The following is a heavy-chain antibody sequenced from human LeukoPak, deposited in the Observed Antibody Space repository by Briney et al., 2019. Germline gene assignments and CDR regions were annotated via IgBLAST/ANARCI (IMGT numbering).Heavy chain of an antibody. J-gene: IGHJ4*02. CDR2: ISAYNGNT. Sequence: ASVKVSCKASGYTFTSYGISWVRQAPGQGLEWMGWISAYNGNTNYAQKLQGRVTMTTDTSTSTAYMELRSLRSDDTAVYYCARDKSVSYDILTGYYNVEETLDYWGQGTLIAVSS. CDR3: ARDKSVSYDILTGYYNVEETLDY. D-gene: IGHD3-9*01. CDR1: GYTFTSYG. V-gene: IGHV1-18*04.